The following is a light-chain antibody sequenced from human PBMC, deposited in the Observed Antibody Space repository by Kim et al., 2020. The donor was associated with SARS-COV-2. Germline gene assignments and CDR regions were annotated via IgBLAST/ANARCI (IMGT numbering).Light chain of an antibody. CDR1: NRATHS. J-gene: IGLJ1*01. Sequence: VHTGQTASVTCGGDNRATHSVHWYQQRPGQAPVLVIYYDSDRPSGIPERFSGANSGNTATLTISRVEAGDEADYYCQVWESTSDYVFGSGTKVTVL. CDR3: QVWESTSDYV. V-gene: IGLV3-21*01. CDR2: YDS.